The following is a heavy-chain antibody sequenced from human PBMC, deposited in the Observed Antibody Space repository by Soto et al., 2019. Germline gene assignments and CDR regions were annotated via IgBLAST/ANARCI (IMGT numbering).Heavy chain of an antibody. Sequence: QVQLQQWGAGLLKPSETLSLTCAVYGVSFSGYYWSWIRQPPGEGLEWIGEINHSGSTNYNPTLKSRVTISVDTSKNQFSLKLSSVTAADTAVYYCARGRVLLWFGELPSQSAFDYWGQGTLVTVS. V-gene: IGHV4-34*01. CDR3: ARGRVLLWFGELPSQSAFDY. J-gene: IGHJ4*02. CDR1: GVSFSGYY. CDR2: INHSGST. D-gene: IGHD3-10*01.